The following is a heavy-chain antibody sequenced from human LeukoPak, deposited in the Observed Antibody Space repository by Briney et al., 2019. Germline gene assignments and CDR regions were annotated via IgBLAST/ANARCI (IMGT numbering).Heavy chain of an antibody. V-gene: IGHV1-2*02. CDR3: ARDPYQLLLDY. J-gene: IGHJ4*02. CDR1: GYTFTVYY. D-gene: IGHD2-2*01. Sequence: EASVKVSFKASGYTFTVYYMHWVRQAPGQGREWMGWINPNSGGTNYAQKFQGRVTMTRDTSISTAYMELSRLRSDDTAVYYCARDPYQLLLDYWGQGTLVTVSP. CDR2: INPNSGGT.